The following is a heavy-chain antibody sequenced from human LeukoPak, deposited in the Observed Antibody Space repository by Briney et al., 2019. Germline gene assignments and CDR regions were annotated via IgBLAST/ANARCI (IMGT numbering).Heavy chain of an antibody. V-gene: IGHV4-31*03. CDR3: ARAPYYYDSSGYQYYFDY. Sequence: TLSLTCTVSGGSISSGGYYWSWIRQHPGKGLEWIGYIYYSGSTYYNPSLKSRVTISVDTSKNQFSLKLSSVTPADTAVYYCARAPYYYDSSGYQYYFDYWGQGTLVTVSS. J-gene: IGHJ4*02. CDR2: IYYSGST. D-gene: IGHD3-22*01. CDR1: GGSISSGGYY.